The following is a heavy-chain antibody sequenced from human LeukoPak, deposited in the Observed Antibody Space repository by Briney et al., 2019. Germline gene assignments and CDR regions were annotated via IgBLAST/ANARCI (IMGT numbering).Heavy chain of an antibody. CDR1: GFMFSSNW. D-gene: IGHD3-22*01. V-gene: IGHV3-48*01. J-gene: IGHJ4*02. CDR2: ISRDSTTI. CDR3: ATDYYDSSGYYTGSY. Sequence: GSLRLSCAASGFMFSSNWMSWVRQAPGKGLEWLSYISRDSTTIYYADSVKGRFTISRDNAKNSLYLQMNSLRAEDTAVYHCATDYYDSSGYYTGSYWGQGTLVTVSS.